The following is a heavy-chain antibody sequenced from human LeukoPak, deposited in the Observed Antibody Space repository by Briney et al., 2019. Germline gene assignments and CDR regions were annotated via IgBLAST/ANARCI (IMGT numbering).Heavy chain of an antibody. D-gene: IGHD2-15*01. J-gene: IGHJ4*02. CDR3: ASLGGYCSGGSCYSPYYFDY. Sequence: SETLSLTCTVSGGSISSYYWSWIRQPPGKGLEWIGYIYYSGSTNYNPSLKSRVTISVETSKNEFSLKLRSVTAADTAVYCCASLGGYCSGGSCYSPYYFDYWGQGTLVTVSS. V-gene: IGHV4-59*12. CDR1: GGSISSYY. CDR2: IYYSGST.